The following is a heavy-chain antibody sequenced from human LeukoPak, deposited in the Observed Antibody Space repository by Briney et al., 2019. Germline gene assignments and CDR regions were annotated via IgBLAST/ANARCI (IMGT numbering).Heavy chain of an antibody. CDR2: INAGNGNT. V-gene: IGHV1-3*01. D-gene: IGHD2-15*01. J-gene: IGHJ6*02. Sequence: ASVKVSCKASGYTFTSYAMHWVRQAPGQRLEWMGWINAGNGNTKYSQKFQGRVTITRDTSASTAYMELSSLRSEDTAVYYCARNSLYCSGGGCYYGMDVWGQGTTVTVSS. CDR1: GYTFTSYA. CDR3: ARNSLYCSGGGCYYGMDV.